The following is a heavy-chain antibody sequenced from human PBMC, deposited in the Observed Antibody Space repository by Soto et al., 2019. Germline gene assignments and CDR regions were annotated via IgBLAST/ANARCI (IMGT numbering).Heavy chain of an antibody. CDR3: AREGSSSSRGYYYYYGMDV. CDR2: INPNSGGT. Sequence: VASVKVSCKASGYTFTGCYMHWVRQAPGQGLEWMGWINPNSGGTNYAQKFQGRVTMTRDTSISTAYMELSRLRSDDTAVYYCAREGSSSSRGYYYYYGMDVWGQGTTVTVSS. J-gene: IGHJ6*02. CDR1: GYTFTGCY. D-gene: IGHD6-6*01. V-gene: IGHV1-2*02.